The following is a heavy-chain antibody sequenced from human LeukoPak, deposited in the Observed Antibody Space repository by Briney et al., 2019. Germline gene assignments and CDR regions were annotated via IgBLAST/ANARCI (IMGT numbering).Heavy chain of an antibody. J-gene: IGHJ3*02. D-gene: IGHD3-3*01. CDR3: AREITIFGVVIKAFDI. V-gene: IGHV4-4*07. CDR1: DGSISSYY. CDR2: IYTSGST. Sequence: SETLSLTCTVSDGSISSYYWSWIRQPAGKGLEWIGRIYTSGSTNYNPSLKSRVTMSVDTSKNEFSLKLSSVTAADTAVYYCAREITIFGVVIKAFDIWGQGTMVTVSS.